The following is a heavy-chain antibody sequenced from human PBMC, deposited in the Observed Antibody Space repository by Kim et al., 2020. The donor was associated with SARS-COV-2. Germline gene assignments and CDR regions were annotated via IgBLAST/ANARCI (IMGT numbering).Heavy chain of an antibody. Sequence: ASVKVSCKTSGHFFTRDSIHWVRQAPGQGLEWMGGIDCGNGNTIYSQKFQGRVTFTTDTSASTAYMELSFLRSEDSAVYYCLGGFYFDYWGPRTLVTVSS. V-gene: IGHV1-3*01. J-gene: IGHJ4*02. CDR3: LGGFYFDY. CDR2: IDCGNGNT. D-gene: IGHD3-16*01. CDR1: GHFFTRDS.